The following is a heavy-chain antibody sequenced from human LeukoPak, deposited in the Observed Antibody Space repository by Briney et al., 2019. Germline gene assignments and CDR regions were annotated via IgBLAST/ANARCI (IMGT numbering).Heavy chain of an antibody. CDR2: INQDGNRE. CDR3: ARDYKYAFDN. V-gene: IGHV3-7*01. CDR1: GLTFSRYW. J-gene: IGHJ4*02. Sequence: PGGSLRLSCAASGLTFSRYWMSWVRQAPGKGLEWVANINQDGNRENYVDSVKGRFTISGDKAKNSLYLQMNSLRVEDTAVYYCARDYKYAFDNWGQGTLVTVSS. D-gene: IGHD5-24*01.